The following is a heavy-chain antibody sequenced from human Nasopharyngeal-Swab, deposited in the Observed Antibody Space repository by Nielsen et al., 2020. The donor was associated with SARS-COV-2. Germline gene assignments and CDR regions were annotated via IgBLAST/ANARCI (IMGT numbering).Heavy chain of an antibody. D-gene: IGHD3-10*01. V-gene: IGHV4-31*03. CDR1: GGSIKSYNYY. Sequence: SETLSLTCPFSGGSIKSYNYYWSWIRQHPGKGLEWIGFIDDSGSTYYNPSLKSRVSISVDTSKNQFSLNLSSVTAADTAVYYCGRAVWFGKYGGYYFDYWGQGTLVSVSS. CDR2: IDDSGST. CDR3: GRAVWFGKYGGYYFDY. J-gene: IGHJ4*02.